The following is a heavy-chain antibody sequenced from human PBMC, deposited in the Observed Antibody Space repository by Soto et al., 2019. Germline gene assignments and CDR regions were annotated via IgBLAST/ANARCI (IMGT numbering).Heavy chain of an antibody. D-gene: IGHD3-22*01. CDR3: ARRAGDRRGYPIES. Sequence: QVHLQESGPGLVKPSETRALTCTVSGASLIGGRSFWTWIRQPPGKGLEWIGYIYDSASTSYNASLTRRLFISGDSSKNQFSLTLTSVTAADTAVYYCARRAGDRRGYPIESWGQGTLVTVSS. CDR1: GASLIGGRSF. CDR2: IYDSAST. J-gene: IGHJ4*02. V-gene: IGHV4-31*03.